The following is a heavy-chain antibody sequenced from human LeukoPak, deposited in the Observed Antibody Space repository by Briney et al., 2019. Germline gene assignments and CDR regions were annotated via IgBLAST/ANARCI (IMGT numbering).Heavy chain of an antibody. D-gene: IGHD3-10*01. CDR2: MNPNSGNT. CDR3: ARGLWFGELPHGY. CDR1: GYTFTGYY. J-gene: IGHJ4*02. Sequence: ASVKVSCKASGYTFTGYYMHWVRRATGQGLEWMGWMNPNSGNTGYAQKFQGRVTMTRNTSISTAYMELSSLRSEDTAVYYCARGLWFGELPHGYWGQGTLVTVSS. V-gene: IGHV1-8*02.